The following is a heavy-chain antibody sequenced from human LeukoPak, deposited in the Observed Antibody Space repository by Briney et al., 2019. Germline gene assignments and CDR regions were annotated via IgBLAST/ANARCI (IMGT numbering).Heavy chain of an antibody. J-gene: IGHJ4*02. Sequence: SETLSLTCAVYGGSFSGYYWSWIRQPPGKGLEWIGEINHSGSTNYNPSLKSRVTISVDTSKNQFSLKLSSVTAADTAVYYCARKLWFGEPHFDYWGQGTLVTVSS. CDR2: INHSGST. CDR3: ARKLWFGEPHFDY. CDR1: GGSFSGYY. V-gene: IGHV4-34*01. D-gene: IGHD3-10*01.